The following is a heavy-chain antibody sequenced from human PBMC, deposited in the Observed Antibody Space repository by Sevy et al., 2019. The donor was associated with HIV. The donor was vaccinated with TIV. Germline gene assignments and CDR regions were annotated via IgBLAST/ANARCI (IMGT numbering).Heavy chain of an antibody. CDR3: VRDPLYYSHRDSYHLKYYFDY. D-gene: IGHD3-10*01. Sequence: GGSLRLSCGASGFAFSRYGMHWVRQAPGKGLEWVAVIWHDGNYKYYADSVKGRFTISRDNSKNTLYLQMNSLRGDDSAVYFCVRDPLYYSHRDSYHLKYYFDYWGQGTQVTSPQ. CDR1: GFAFSRYG. CDR2: IWHDGNYK. J-gene: IGHJ4*02. V-gene: IGHV3-33*01.